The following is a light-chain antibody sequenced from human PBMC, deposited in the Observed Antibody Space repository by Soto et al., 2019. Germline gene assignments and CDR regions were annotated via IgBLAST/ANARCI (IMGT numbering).Light chain of an antibody. V-gene: IGLV1-40*01. CDR1: SSNIGAGYP. CDR2: G. Sequence: QSVLTQPPSVSGAPGQRVTISCTGSSSNIGAGYPVHCYQQLPWTAPKLHFGGNRPSGLPDRFSVSKSGASACLAVTGLQAEDEGDYYCQSYDSSLSRRWVFGGGTKLTAL. J-gene: IGLJ3*02. CDR3: QSYDSSLSRRWV.